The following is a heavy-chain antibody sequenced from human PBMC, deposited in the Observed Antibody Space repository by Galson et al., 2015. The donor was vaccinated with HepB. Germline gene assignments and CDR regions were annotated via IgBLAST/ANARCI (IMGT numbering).Heavy chain of an antibody. D-gene: IGHD4-17*01. CDR3: ARKGFYGDYPFDY. J-gene: IGHJ4*02. CDR2: IWYDGSNK. Sequence: SLRLSCAASAASGLTFSSYAMHWVRQAPGKGLEWVAVIWYDGSNKYYADSVKGRFTISRDNSKNTLYLQMNSLRAEDTAVYYCARKGFYGDYPFDYWGQGTLVTVSS. V-gene: IGHV3-33*01. CDR1: GLTFSSYA.